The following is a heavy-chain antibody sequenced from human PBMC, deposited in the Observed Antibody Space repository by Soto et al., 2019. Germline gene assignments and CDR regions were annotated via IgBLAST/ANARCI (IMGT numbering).Heavy chain of an antibody. Sequence: ASVKVSCKASGYTFTSYAMHWVRQAPGQRLEWMGWINAGNGNTKYSQKFQGRVTITRDTSASTAYMELSSLRSEDTAVYYCARDAPLFDIVVVPAPGWGYMDVWGKGTTVTVSS. J-gene: IGHJ6*03. V-gene: IGHV1-3*01. CDR2: INAGNGNT. CDR1: GYTFTSYA. D-gene: IGHD2-2*01. CDR3: ARDAPLFDIVVVPAPGWGYMDV.